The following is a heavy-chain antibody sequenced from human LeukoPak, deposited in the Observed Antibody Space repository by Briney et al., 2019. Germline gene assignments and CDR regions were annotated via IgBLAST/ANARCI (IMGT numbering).Heavy chain of an antibody. V-gene: IGHV4-39*01. D-gene: IGHD5-18*01. Sequence: PSETLSLTCTVSGGCISSSSYYWGGIRQPPGKGLEWIGSIYYSGSTYYNPSLKSRVTISVDTSKNQFSLKLSSVTAADTAVYYCARLDTAMVGYWGQGTLVTVSS. CDR2: IYYSGST. J-gene: IGHJ4*02. CDR1: GGCISSSSYY. CDR3: ARLDTAMVGY.